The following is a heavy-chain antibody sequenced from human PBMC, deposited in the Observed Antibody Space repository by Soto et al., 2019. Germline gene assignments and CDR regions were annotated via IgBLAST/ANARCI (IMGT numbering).Heavy chain of an antibody. D-gene: IGHD6-19*01. Sequence: PGGSLRLSCAASGFTFSSYSMNWVRQAPGKGLEWVSYISSSSSTIYYADSVKGRFTISRDNAKNSLYLQMNSLRAEDTAVYYCARDDSSGRYRKPAEYFQHWGQGTLVTVSS. J-gene: IGHJ1*01. CDR1: GFTFSSYS. V-gene: IGHV3-48*01. CDR3: ARDDSSGRYRKPAEYFQH. CDR2: ISSSSSTI.